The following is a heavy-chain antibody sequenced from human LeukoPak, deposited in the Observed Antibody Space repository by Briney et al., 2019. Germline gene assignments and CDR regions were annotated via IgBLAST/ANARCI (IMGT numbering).Heavy chain of an antibody. Sequence: GASVKVSYKASGYTFTGYYMHWVRQAPGQGLEWMGWINPNSGGTNYAQKFQGRVTMTRDTSISTAYMELSRLRSDDTAVYYCARAYKEGKMVRGVMGPNYYYYYYMDVWGKGTTVTVSS. CDR1: GYTFTGYY. CDR3: ARAYKEGKMVRGVMGPNYYYYYYMDV. D-gene: IGHD3-10*01. J-gene: IGHJ6*03. V-gene: IGHV1-2*02. CDR2: INPNSGGT.